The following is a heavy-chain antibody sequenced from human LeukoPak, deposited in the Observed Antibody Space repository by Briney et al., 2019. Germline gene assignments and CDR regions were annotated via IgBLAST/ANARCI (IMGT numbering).Heavy chain of an antibody. CDR3: AKDRAVRGVNVFNVVNY. J-gene: IGHJ4*02. Sequence: PGGSLRLSCAASGFTFSSYAMSWVRQAPGKGLEWVSAISGSGGSTYYADSVKGRFTISRDNSKNTLYLQMNSLRAEDTAVYYCAKDRAVRGVNVFNVVNYWGQGTLVTVSS. V-gene: IGHV3-23*01. CDR2: ISGSGGST. CDR1: GFTFSSYA. D-gene: IGHD3-10*01.